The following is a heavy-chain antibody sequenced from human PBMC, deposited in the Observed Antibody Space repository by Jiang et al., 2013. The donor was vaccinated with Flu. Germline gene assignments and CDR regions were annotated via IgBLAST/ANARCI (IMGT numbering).Heavy chain of an antibody. CDR3: ARDGHRGYSYGGNAFDI. CDR2: TYYRSKWFI. CDR1: GDSVSSNSAA. J-gene: IGHJ3*02. Sequence: QTLSLTCAISGDSVSSNSAAWNWIRQSPSRGLEWLGRTYYRSKWFIDYAESVKGRITINPDTSKNQFSLQLNSVTAEDTAVYYCARDGHRGYSYGGNAFDIWGQGTMVTVSS. V-gene: IGHV6-1*01. D-gene: IGHD5-18*01.